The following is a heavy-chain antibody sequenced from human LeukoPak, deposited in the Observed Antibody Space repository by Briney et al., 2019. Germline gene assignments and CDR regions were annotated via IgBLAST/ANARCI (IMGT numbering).Heavy chain of an antibody. D-gene: IGHD1-26*01. J-gene: IGHJ4*02. Sequence: SETLSLTCTVSGGSISSYYWSWIRQTPGKSLEWIGYIYYSGSTNYNPSLKSRLNIPLDTSKNQFSLRLSSVTAADTAVYYCAREIVEGVHFDHWGQGTLVTVSS. CDR1: GGSISSYY. V-gene: IGHV4-59*01. CDR2: IYYSGST. CDR3: AREIVEGVHFDH.